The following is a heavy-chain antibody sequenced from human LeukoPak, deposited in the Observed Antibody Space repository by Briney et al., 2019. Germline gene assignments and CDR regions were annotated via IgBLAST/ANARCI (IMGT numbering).Heavy chain of an antibody. Sequence: SVKVSCKASGYTFTSYGISWVRQAPGQGLEWMGGIITISGTANYAQKFQDRVTITADESTSTVYMELSSLRSEDTAVYYCARAGDSGYGSDYYYYYMDVWGKGTTVTISS. CDR2: IITISGTA. CDR1: GYTFTSYG. D-gene: IGHD5-12*01. J-gene: IGHJ6*03. V-gene: IGHV1-69*13. CDR3: ARAGDSGYGSDYYYYYMDV.